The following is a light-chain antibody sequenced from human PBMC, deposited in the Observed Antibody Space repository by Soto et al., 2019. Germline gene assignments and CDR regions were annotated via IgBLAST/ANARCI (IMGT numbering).Light chain of an antibody. CDR3: QHSNSHPNA. CDR2: KAS. CDR1: ETISSW. V-gene: IGKV1-5*03. J-gene: IGKJ1*01. Sequence: DVQVSQSPSTLSGSVGDRVAVTCRASETISSWWAWYQQKPGNAPKLLIYKASTLKSGVPSRFSGSGSGTEFTLTISSLQPDDFATYNSQHSNSHPNAFAQGTKL.